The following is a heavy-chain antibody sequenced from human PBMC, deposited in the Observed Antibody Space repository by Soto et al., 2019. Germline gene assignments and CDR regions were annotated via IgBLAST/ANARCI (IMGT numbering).Heavy chain of an antibody. D-gene: IGHD6-19*01. CDR3: ARLGSSGWYQGSYFDY. J-gene: IGHJ4*02. Sequence: QLQLQESGPGLVRPSETLSLICTVSGGSITRNDHYWGWIRQSPGKGLEWIGDIKSSGSTNYNLSLKSRVSMSVETYKNQFSLKMNSVTAADTAVYYCARLGSSGWYQGSYFDYWGQGTLVTVSS. V-gene: IGHV4-39*01. CDR2: IKSSGST. CDR1: GGSITRNDHY.